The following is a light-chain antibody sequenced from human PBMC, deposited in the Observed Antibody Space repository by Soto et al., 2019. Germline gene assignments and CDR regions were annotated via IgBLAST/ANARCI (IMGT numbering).Light chain of an antibody. CDR3: QQYGSSPRT. Sequence: EIVLTQSPDTLSLSPGERPTLSCRASQSVRSNLAWYQQKHGQXPRXXIYGASSRATAIPDRFSGSGSGTDCTLTISRLEPEDCEVYDGQQYGSSPRTFGQGTKVDIK. V-gene: IGKV3-20*01. CDR1: QSVRSN. CDR2: GAS. J-gene: IGKJ1*01.